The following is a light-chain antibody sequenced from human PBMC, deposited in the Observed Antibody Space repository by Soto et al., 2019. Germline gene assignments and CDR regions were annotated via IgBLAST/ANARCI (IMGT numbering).Light chain of an antibody. CDR2: DTS. CDR3: LLSYSATVI. CDR1: TGPVTSGHY. J-gene: IGLJ2*01. V-gene: IGLV7-46*01. Sequence: QAVVTQEPSLIVSPGGTVTLTCGSSTGPVTSGHYPYWFHQKPGQAPKTLIYDTSHKHSWTPARFSGSLLGGKAALTLTGAQPEDEAEYYCLLSYSATVIFGGGTKVTVL.